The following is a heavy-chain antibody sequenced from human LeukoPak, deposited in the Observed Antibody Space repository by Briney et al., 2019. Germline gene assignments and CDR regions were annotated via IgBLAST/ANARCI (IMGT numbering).Heavy chain of an antibody. CDR3: ASPYGDYAGEASPFDY. Sequence: VASVKVSCKASGGTFSSYAISWVRQAPGQGLEWMGGIIPIFGTANYAQKFQGRVTITTDESTSTAYMELSSLRSEDTAVYYCASPYGDYAGEASPFDYWGQGTLVTVSS. D-gene: IGHD4-17*01. CDR2: IIPIFGTA. CDR1: GGTFSSYA. J-gene: IGHJ4*02. V-gene: IGHV1-69*05.